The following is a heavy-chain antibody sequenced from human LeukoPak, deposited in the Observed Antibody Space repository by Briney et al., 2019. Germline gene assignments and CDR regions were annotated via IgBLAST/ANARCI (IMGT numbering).Heavy chain of an antibody. Sequence: GASVKVSCKASGGTFSSYAISWVRQAPGQGLEWMGGIIPIFGTANYAQKFQGRVTITADKSTSTAYMELSSLRSEDTAVYYCARAPLPMSIVLMVDYYYMDVWGKGTTVTVSS. D-gene: IGHD2-8*01. CDR1: GGTFSSYA. V-gene: IGHV1-69*06. CDR3: ARAPLPMSIVLMVDYYYMDV. CDR2: IIPIFGTA. J-gene: IGHJ6*03.